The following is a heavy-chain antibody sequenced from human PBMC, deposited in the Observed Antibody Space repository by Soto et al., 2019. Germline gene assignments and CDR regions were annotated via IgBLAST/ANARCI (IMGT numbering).Heavy chain of an antibody. D-gene: IGHD2-15*01. CDR2: IIPIFGTA. CDR3: ARDRRPSIVVVVAAANFDY. V-gene: IGHV1-69*01. CDR1: GGTFSSYA. J-gene: IGHJ4*02. Sequence: QVQLVQSGAEVKKPGSSVKVSCKASGGTFSSYATSWVRQAPGQGLEWMGGIIPIFGTANYAQKFQGRVTITADESTSTAYMELSSLRSEDTAVYYCARDRRPSIVVVVAAANFDYWGQGTLVTVSS.